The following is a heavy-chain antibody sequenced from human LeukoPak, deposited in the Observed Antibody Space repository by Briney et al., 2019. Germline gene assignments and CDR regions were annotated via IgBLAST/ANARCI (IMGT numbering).Heavy chain of an antibody. V-gene: IGHV4-59*01. J-gene: IGHJ6*03. Sequence: SETLSLTCTVSGGSMSSYFWSWIRQPPGKGLEWIGYVYYSGSTNQNPSLKSRLSISVDTSKNQFSLRLSSVTAADTAVYYCARGYSTGSKSFSLYYYMDVWGKGTTVSVSS. D-gene: IGHD6-19*01. CDR3: ARGYSTGSKSFSLYYYMDV. CDR1: GGSMSSYF. CDR2: VYYSGST.